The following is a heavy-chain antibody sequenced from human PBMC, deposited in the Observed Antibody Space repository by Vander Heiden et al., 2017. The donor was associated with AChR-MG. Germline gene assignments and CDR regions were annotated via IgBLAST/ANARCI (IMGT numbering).Heavy chain of an antibody. J-gene: IGHJ4*02. D-gene: IGHD6-19*01. Sequence: QVQLVESGGGVVQPGRSLRLSCAASGFTFSSYGMQWVRQAPGKGLEWVAVISDDGSNKYYADSVKGRFTISRDNSKNTLYLQMNSLRAEDTAVYYCAKDGRGGRYVGGYFDYWGQGTLVTVSS. V-gene: IGHV3-30*18. CDR3: AKDGRGGRYVGGYFDY. CDR2: ISDDGSNK. CDR1: GFTFSSYG.